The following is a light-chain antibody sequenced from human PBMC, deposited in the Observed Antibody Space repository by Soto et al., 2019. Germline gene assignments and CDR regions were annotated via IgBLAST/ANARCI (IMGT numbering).Light chain of an antibody. CDR1: RSDVGGYNY. V-gene: IGLV2-11*01. J-gene: IGLJ1*01. Sequence: QSALTQPRSVSGSPGQSVTISCTGTRSDVGGYNYVSWYQQHPGKAPKLMIYDVSKRPSGVPDRFSGCKSGTTASLTIYGLQAADEADYYCCSYAGSYTLGVFGTGTKLTVL. CDR2: DVS. CDR3: CSYAGSYTLGV.